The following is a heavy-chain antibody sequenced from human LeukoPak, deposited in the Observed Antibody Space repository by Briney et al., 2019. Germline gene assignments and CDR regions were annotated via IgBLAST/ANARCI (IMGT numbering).Heavy chain of an antibody. V-gene: IGHV3-53*05. CDR3: ARYRAYHDYGGGVDP. D-gene: IGHD4-17*01. J-gene: IGHJ5*02. Sequence: PGGSLRLSCAASGFTVSSNYMSWVRQAPGKGLEWVSVIYSGGSTYYADSVKGRFTISRDDSKNTLYLQMNSLRSDDTAVYYCARYRAYHDYGGGVDPWGQGTLVTVSS. CDR1: GFTVSSNY. CDR2: IYSGGST.